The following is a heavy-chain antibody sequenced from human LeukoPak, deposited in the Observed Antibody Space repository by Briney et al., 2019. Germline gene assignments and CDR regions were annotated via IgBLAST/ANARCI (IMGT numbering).Heavy chain of an antibody. CDR3: AKRLDYFDY. CDR2: ISSGGNT. V-gene: IGHV3-23*01. D-gene: IGHD3-16*01. CDR1: GVTFSSYA. Sequence: PGGSLRLSCAASGVTFSSYAMTWVRQAPGKGLEWVSGISSGGNTYYADSVKGRFTISRDNSKNTLDLQMDSLRAEDTAIYYCAKRLDYFDYWGQGTLDTVSS. J-gene: IGHJ4*02.